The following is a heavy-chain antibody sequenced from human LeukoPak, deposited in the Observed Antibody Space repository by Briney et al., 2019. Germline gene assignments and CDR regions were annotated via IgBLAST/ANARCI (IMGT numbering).Heavy chain of an antibody. CDR1: GGSIISYY. J-gene: IGHJ5*02. CDR3: ARLGGSHSPHGS. D-gene: IGHD1-26*01. Sequence: PSETLSLTCTVSGGSIISYYWSWVRQTPGKGLEWIGYISYSGNTNYNPSLKSRVTISLDTSKNQFSLNLTSVTAADTAVYYCARLGGSHSPHGSWGQGSLVTVSS. V-gene: IGHV4-59*08. CDR2: ISYSGNT.